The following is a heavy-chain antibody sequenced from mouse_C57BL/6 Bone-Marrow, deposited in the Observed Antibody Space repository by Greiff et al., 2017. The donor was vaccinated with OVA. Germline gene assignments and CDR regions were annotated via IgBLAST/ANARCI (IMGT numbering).Heavy chain of an antibody. CDR3: ARVPAYYYGSSYVSYAMDY. Sequence: EVQRVESGGGLVKPGGSLKLSCAASGFTFSSYAMSWVRQTPEKRLEWVATISDGGSYTYYPDNVKGRFTISRDNAKNNLYLQMSHLKSEDTAMYYCARVPAYYYGSSYVSYAMDYWGQGTSVTVSS. D-gene: IGHD1-1*01. J-gene: IGHJ4*01. CDR1: GFTFSSYA. CDR2: ISDGGSYT. V-gene: IGHV5-4*01.